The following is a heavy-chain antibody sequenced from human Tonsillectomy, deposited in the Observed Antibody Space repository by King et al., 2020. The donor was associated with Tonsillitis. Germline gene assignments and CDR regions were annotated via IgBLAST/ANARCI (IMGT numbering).Heavy chain of an antibody. J-gene: IGHJ4*02. CDR3: ARGIAADAYLDH. Sequence: VQLVESGGGLVKPGGSLRLSCAASGFTFSDYSMNWVRQAPGKGLEWVSSISSSSSYINDADSVKGRFTISRDNAKNSLYLQMNSLRGEDSAVYYCARGIAADAYLDHWGQGPLVTVSS. CDR1: GFTFSDYS. CDR2: ISSSSSYI. D-gene: IGHD6-13*01. V-gene: IGHV3-21*02.